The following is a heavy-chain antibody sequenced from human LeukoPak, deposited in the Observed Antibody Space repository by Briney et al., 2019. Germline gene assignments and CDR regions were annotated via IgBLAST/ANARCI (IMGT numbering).Heavy chain of an antibody. Sequence: SETLSLTCTVSGDSISSSSYCWGWIRQPPGKGLEWIGSIYYSGNTYYNPSLVSRVTISVDTSKNQLSLKPTSVTAADTSVYYCARHSSVAVTGHGPLQLWGQGTLVTVSS. CDR3: ARHSSVAVTGHGPLQL. CDR2: IYYSGNT. J-gene: IGHJ1*01. CDR1: GDSISSSSYC. V-gene: IGHV4-39*01. D-gene: IGHD2-21*02.